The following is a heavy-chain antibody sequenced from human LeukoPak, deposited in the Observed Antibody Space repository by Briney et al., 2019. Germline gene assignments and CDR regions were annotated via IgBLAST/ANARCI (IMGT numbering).Heavy chain of an antibody. CDR1: GFTFITYG. V-gene: IGHV3-30*18. D-gene: IGHD3-22*01. CDR3: AKDTRYYDSSGYFGY. Sequence: GGSLRLSCAASGFTFITYGMHWVRQAPGKGLEWVAVILYDGGNKYYADSVKGRFTISRDNSKNTLYLQMNSLRAEDTAVYYCAKDTRYYDSSGYFGYWGQGTLVTVSS. J-gene: IGHJ4*02. CDR2: ILYDGGNK.